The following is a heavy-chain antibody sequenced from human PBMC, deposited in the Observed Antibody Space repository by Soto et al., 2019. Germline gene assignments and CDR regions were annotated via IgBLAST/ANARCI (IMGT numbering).Heavy chain of an antibody. CDR2: TYYRSKWYN. J-gene: IGHJ4*02. D-gene: IGHD1-26*01. V-gene: IGHV6-1*01. CDR1: GDSVSSNSAA. CDR3: ARGEQYSGRIFDY. Sequence: SQTLSLTCGISGDSVSSNSAAWNWLRQSPSRGLEWLGRTYYRSKWYNDYAVSVESRITINPDTSKNHFSLQLNFVTPEDTAVYFCARGEQYSGRIFDYWGQGTLVTVSS.